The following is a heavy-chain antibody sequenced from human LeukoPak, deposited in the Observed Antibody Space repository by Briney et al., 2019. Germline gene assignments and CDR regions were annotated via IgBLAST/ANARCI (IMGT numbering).Heavy chain of an antibody. CDR1: GGSISSYY. CDR2: IYTSGST. CDR3: THYCDSSGRYAFDI. Sequence: SETLSLTCTVSGGSISSYYWSWIRQPAGKGLEWIGRIYTSGSTNYNPSLKSRVTMSVDTSKNQFSLKLSSVTAADTAVYYCTHYCDSSGRYAFDIWGQGTMVTVSS. J-gene: IGHJ3*02. V-gene: IGHV4-4*07. D-gene: IGHD3-22*01.